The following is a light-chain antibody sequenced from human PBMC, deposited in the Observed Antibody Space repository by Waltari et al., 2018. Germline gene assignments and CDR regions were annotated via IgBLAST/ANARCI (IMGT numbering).Light chain of an antibody. CDR2: ATS. CDR3: QQRSGWPLT. J-gene: IGKJ4*01. Sequence: IVLTQSPGTLSLSPGESATISCRASQTITSLAWYQQTPGQAPRILIYATSTRATGIPPRFTGSGSGTDCTLTINGLEPDDSAVYYCQQRSGWPLTFGGGTKVEIK. V-gene: IGKV3-11*01. CDR1: QTITS.